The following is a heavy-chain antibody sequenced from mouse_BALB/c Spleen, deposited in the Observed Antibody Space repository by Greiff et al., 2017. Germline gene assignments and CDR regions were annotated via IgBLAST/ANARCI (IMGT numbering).Heavy chain of an antibody. CDR1: GYTFTSYW. D-gene: IGHD1-2*01. J-gene: IGHJ4*01. CDR2: IYPSDSYT. CDR3: TRLTTATHYYAMDY. Sequence: LPQSGAELVRPGASVKLSCKASGYTFTSYWINWVKQRPGQGLEWIGNIYPSDSYTNYNQKFKDKATLTVDKSSSTAYMQLSSPTSEDSAVYYCTRLTTATHYYAMDYWGQGTSVTVSS. V-gene: IGHV1-69*02.